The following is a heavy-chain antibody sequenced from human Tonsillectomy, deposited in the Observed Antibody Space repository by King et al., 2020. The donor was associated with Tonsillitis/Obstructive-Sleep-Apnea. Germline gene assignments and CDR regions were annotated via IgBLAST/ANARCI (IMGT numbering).Heavy chain of an antibody. CDR1: GYTLTELS. D-gene: IGHD3-9*01. CDR2: FDPEDGET. J-gene: IGHJ4*02. Sequence: LVQSGAEVKKPGASVKVSCKVSGYTLTELSMHWVRQAPGKGLEWMGGFDPEDGETIYAQKFQGRVTMTEDTSTDTAYMELSSLRSEDTAVYYCATLSINQALRDLGYYFDYWGQGTLVTVSS. V-gene: IGHV1-24*01. CDR3: ATLSINQALRDLGYYFDY.